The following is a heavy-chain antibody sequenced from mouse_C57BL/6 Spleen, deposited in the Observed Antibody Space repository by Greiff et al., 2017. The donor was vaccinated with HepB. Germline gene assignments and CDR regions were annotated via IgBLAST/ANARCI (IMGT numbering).Heavy chain of an antibody. CDR2: IYPGDGDT. J-gene: IGHJ2*01. D-gene: IGHD1-1*01. Sequence: QVQLQQSGPELVKPGASVKISCKASGYAFSSSWMNWVKQRPGKGLEWIGRIYPGDGDTNYNGKFKGKATLTADKSSSTAYMQLSSLTSEDSAVYFCARDYYGSSVYYFDYWGQGTTLTVSS. CDR3: ARDYYGSSVYYFDY. V-gene: IGHV1-82*01. CDR1: GYAFSSSW.